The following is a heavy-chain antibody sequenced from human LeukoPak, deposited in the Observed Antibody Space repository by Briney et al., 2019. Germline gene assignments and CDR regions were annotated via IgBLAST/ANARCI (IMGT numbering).Heavy chain of an antibody. Sequence: GESLKISCEGSGYSFNTYWIGWVRQMPGKGLEWMGIIYPGDSDTRYSPSFQGQVTISADKSISTAYLQWSSLKASDTAMYYCARLGGSGSYYNLYFDYWGQGTLVTVSS. CDR1: GYSFNTYW. CDR3: ARLGGSGSYYNLYFDY. V-gene: IGHV5-51*01. D-gene: IGHD3-10*01. J-gene: IGHJ4*02. CDR2: IYPGDSDT.